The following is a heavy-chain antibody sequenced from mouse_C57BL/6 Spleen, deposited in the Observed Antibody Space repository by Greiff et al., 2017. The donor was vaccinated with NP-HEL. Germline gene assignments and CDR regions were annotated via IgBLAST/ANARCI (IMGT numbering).Heavy chain of an antibody. CDR3: ARSTTVVEVPYYFDY. J-gene: IGHJ2*01. V-gene: IGHV1-39*01. CDR1: GYSFTDYN. CDR2: INPNYGTT. Sequence: VQLKESGPELVKPGASVKISCKASGYSFTDYNMNWVKQSNGKSLEWIGVINPNYGTTSYNQKFKGKATLTVDQSSSTAYMQLNSLTSEDSAVYYCARSTTVVEVPYYFDYWGQGTTLTVSS. D-gene: IGHD1-1*01.